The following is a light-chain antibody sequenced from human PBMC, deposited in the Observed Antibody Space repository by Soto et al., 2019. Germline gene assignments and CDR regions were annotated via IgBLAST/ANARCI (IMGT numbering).Light chain of an antibody. J-gene: IGKJ4*01. V-gene: IGKV1-5*03. Sequence: DIPMTQSPSTLSASVGDRVTITCRASQSISIWLAWYQHKPGKAPKLLIYKASTLESGVPSRFSGSGSGTEFTLTISCLQPDDFATYYCQQYETYPLTFGGGTKVAIK. CDR3: QQYETYPLT. CDR2: KAS. CDR1: QSISIW.